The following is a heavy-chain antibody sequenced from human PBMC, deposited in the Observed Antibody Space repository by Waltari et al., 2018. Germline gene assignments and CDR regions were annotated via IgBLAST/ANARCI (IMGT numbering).Heavy chain of an antibody. V-gene: IGHV1-3*01. CDR3: ARDTREDFFRELPGWFDP. CDR2: INPANGNT. J-gene: IGHJ5*02. Sequence: QVQLVQSGPEVKRPGASVKVSCESSGYTFTRFAIHWMRLAPGHGLEWGGWINPANGNTMYSQKCQSRVTTTRDVSANTAHMEVTSLRSEDTAVYFCARDTREDFFRELPGWFDPWGQGTLVTVSS. CDR1: GYTFTRFA. D-gene: IGHD3-10*01.